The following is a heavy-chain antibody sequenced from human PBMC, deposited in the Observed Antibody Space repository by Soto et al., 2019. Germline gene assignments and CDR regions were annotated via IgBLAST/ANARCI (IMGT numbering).Heavy chain of an antibody. CDR1: GFTVSSDY. CDR2: IYTSGST. Sequence: GALRLSCAASGFTVSSDYMSWVRQAPGKGLEWVSVIYTSGSTYYADSVKGRFTFSRDNSKNTLYLQMNSLRAEDTAVYYCARAYGGNPALFDPWGQGTLVTVSS. J-gene: IGHJ5*02. V-gene: IGHV3-53*01. D-gene: IGHD2-15*01. CDR3: ARAYGGNPALFDP.